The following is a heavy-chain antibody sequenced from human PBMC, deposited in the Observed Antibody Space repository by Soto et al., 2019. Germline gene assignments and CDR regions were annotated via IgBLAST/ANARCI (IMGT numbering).Heavy chain of an antibody. Sequence: SETLSLTCSVSGGSITSGVYYWNWIRQAPGKGLEWIGYIYHSGSTYYSPSLKSQSTISADTSKNQFSLKLSSVTAADTAVYYCARAMNLASSYNWFDPWGQGTLVTVSS. CDR3: ARAMNLASSYNWFDP. V-gene: IGHV4-30-4*01. CDR1: GGSITSGVYY. CDR2: IYHSGST. J-gene: IGHJ5*02.